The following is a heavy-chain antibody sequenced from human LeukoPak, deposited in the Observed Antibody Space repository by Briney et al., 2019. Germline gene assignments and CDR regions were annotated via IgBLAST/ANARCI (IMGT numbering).Heavy chain of an antibody. Sequence: ASVKVSRQVSGHTLIELHIHWVRQPPGKGLERMGGFVPEDGDTIYAQRLQGRVTMTEDTSIETAYMEMSSLILDDTAGYYCTTAFYIDGDPGYWGQGTLVTVSS. CDR2: FVPEDGDT. D-gene: IGHD4-17*01. CDR1: GHTLIELH. V-gene: IGHV1-24*01. CDR3: TTAFYIDGDPGY. J-gene: IGHJ4*02.